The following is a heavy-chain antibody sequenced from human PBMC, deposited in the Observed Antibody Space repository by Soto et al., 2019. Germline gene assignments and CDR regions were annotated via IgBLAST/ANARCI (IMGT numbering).Heavy chain of an antibody. CDR3: ARDHLNSSSWYYDAFDI. CDR1: GFTFSSYS. CDR2: ISSSSSYI. Sequence: AGGSLRLSCAASGFTFSSYSMNWVRQAPGKGLEWVSSISSSSSYIYYADSVKGRFTISRDNAKNSLYLQMNSLRAEDTAVYYCARDHLNSSSWYYDAFDIWGQGTMVTVSS. D-gene: IGHD6-13*01. V-gene: IGHV3-21*01. J-gene: IGHJ3*02.